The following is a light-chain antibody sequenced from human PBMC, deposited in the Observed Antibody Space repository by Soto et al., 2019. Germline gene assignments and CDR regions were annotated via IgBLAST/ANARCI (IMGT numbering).Light chain of an antibody. V-gene: IGKV1-5*03. CDR2: TAS. Sequence: DIQMTQSPSTLSAAVGDRVTITCRASQSISTWLAWYQQKPGKAPKPLIYTASSLERGVPSRFSGSGSGTEFTLTISSLQPDDFATYYCQQYNSAWTFGQ. CDR3: QQYNSAWT. J-gene: IGKJ1*01. CDR1: QSISTW.